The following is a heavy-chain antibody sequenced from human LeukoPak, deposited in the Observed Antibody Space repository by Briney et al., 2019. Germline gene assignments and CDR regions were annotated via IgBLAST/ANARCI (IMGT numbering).Heavy chain of an antibody. CDR1: GYTFSNYN. J-gene: IGHJ3*02. Sequence: ASVKVSCKASGYTFSNYNIHWVRQAPGQGLERMGIVNPSGDSTDYAQKFQGRVTMTGDTSTSTVYMELSSLRSEDTGLYYCARVRDGYNDAYDIWGQGTMVTVPS. V-gene: IGHV1-46*01. CDR3: ARVRDGYNDAYDI. D-gene: IGHD5-24*01. CDR2: VNPSGDST.